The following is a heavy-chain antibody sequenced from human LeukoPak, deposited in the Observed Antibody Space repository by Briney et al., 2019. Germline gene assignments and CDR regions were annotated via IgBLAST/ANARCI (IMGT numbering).Heavy chain of an antibody. CDR1: GFTFSSYA. V-gene: IGHV3-30*04. CDR3: ARAYSSGWYYFDY. Sequence: GGSLRLSCAASGFTFSSYAMHWVRQAPGKGLEWVAVISYDGSNKYYADSVKGRFTISRDNSKNTLYLQMNSLRAEDTAVYYCARAYSSGWYYFDYWGQGTLVTVSS. D-gene: IGHD6-19*01. CDR2: ISYDGSNK. J-gene: IGHJ4*02.